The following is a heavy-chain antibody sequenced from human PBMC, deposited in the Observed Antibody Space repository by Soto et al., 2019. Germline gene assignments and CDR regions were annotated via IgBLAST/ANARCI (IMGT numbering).Heavy chain of an antibody. Sequence: GGSLRLSCAASGFTFSSYEMNWVRQAPGKGLEWVSYISSSGSTIYYADSVKGRFTISRDNAKNSLYLQMNSLRAEDTAVYYCAKCITMVRGVISHYYYGMDVWGQGTTVTVSS. V-gene: IGHV3-48*03. CDR3: AKCITMVRGVISHYYYGMDV. J-gene: IGHJ6*02. CDR1: GFTFSSYE. CDR2: ISSSGSTI. D-gene: IGHD3-10*01.